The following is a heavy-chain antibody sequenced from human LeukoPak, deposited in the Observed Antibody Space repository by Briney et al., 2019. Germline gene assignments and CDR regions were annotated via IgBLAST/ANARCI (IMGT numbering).Heavy chain of an antibody. CDR2: IFYSGST. CDR3: ARRRMAAAGTDYGMDV. D-gene: IGHD6-13*01. V-gene: IGHV4-59*08. CDR1: GGSISSYS. J-gene: IGHJ6*02. Sequence: SETLSLTCTVSGGSISSYSWSWIRQPPGKGLEWIGYIFYSGSTNYNPSLKSRVTISVDTSKNQLSLKVSSVTAADTAVYYCARRRMAAAGTDYGMDVWGQGTTVTVSS.